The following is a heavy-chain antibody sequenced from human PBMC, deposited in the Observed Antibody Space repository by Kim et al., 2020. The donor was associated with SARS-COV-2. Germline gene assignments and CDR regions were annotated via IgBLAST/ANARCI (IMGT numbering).Heavy chain of an antibody. Sequence: SETLSLTCTVSGGSISSGGYYWNWIRQHPGKGLEWIGYIYYSGSTYYNPSLKSRVTISVDTSKNQFSLKLSSVTAADTTVYYCARDPSKNPVPLGYYYYCSLGVGGQGRVDTVSS. V-gene: IGHV4-31*03. J-gene: IGHJ6*02. CDR3: ARDPSKNPVPLGYYYYCSLGV. CDR1: GGSISSGGYY. CDR2: IYYSGST.